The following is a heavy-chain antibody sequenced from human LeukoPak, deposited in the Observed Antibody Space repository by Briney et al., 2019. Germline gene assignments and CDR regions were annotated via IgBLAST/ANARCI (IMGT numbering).Heavy chain of an antibody. CDR1: GLTFSDYY. J-gene: IGHJ4*02. Sequence: GGSLRLSCAASGLTFSDYYMSWIRQAPGKGLEWVSYISSSGSTIYYADSVKGRFTISRDNAKNSLYLQMNSLRAEDTAVYYCARPGSLGATKTPPSYWGQGTLVTVS. V-gene: IGHV3-11*01. CDR3: ARPGSLGATKTPPSY. D-gene: IGHD1-26*01. CDR2: ISSSGSTI.